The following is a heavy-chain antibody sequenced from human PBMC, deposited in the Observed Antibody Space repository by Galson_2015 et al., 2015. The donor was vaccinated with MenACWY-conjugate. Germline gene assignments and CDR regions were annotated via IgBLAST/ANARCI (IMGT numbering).Heavy chain of an antibody. CDR3: AGDTTALSSGWYCDY. CDR2: ISSSSRTI. J-gene: IGHJ4*02. Sequence: SLRLSCAASGFTFSSYSMNWARQAPGKGLEWVSYISSSSRTIYYADSVKGRFTISRDNAKNSLYLQMNSLRAEDTAVYYCAGDTTALSSGWYCDYWGQGTLVTVSS. CDR1: GFTFSSYS. D-gene: IGHD6-19*01. V-gene: IGHV3-48*01.